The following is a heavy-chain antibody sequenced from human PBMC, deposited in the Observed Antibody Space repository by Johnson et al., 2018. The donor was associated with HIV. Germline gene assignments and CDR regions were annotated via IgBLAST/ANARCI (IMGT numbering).Heavy chain of an antibody. J-gene: IGHJ3*02. CDR3: ARDPFRDAFDI. V-gene: IGHV3-48*01. Sequence: EVQLVESGGGVVQPGRSLRLSCAASGVTFSSHAMHWVRQAPGKGLEWVSYISSSDRSIYYADSVKGRFTISRDNSKNTLYLQLNSLRAEDPAVYYCARDPFRDAFDIWGQGTMVTVSS. CDR1: GVTFSSHA. CDR2: ISSSDRSI.